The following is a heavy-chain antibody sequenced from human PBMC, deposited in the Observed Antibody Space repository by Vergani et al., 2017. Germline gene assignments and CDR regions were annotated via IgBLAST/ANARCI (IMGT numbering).Heavy chain of an antibody. V-gene: IGHV1-18*01. J-gene: IGHJ4*02. CDR2: ISAYNGHT. Sequence: QVQLVQSGAEVTKPGASVKVSCKASDYIFTSYGISWVRQAPGQGLEWMGWISAYNGHTNYAQNLQGRVTIHTDTSTSTAYMELRSLRSDDTAVYYCARGSRVLVAATWVDYWGQGTLVTVSS. CDR1: DYIFTSYG. CDR3: ARGSRVLVAATWVDY. D-gene: IGHD2-15*01.